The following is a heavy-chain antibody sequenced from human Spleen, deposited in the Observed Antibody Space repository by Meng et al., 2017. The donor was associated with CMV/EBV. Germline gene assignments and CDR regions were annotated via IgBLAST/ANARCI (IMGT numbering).Heavy chain of an antibody. D-gene: IGHD3-10*01. CDR3: ARVGFGNSFDY. V-gene: IGHV4-4*02. CDR2: IYHSGST. Sequence: CAGSGGSISSSNWWSWVRQTPGKGLECIGNIYHSGSTIYNPSLESRVTLSIDKSKNHFSLQMNSVTAADTAVYYCARVGFGNSFDYWGQGTLVTVSS. CDR1: GGSISSSNW. J-gene: IGHJ4*02.